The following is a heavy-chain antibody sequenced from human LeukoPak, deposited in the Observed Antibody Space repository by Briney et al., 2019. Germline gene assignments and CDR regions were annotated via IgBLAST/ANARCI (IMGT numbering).Heavy chain of an antibody. CDR3: ARGVAALDPFDI. V-gene: IGHV4-39*01. D-gene: IGHD2-15*01. CDR2: ISYFGAT. CDR1: GGSLSSINNF. Sequence: SETLSLTCTVSGGSLSSINNFWGWTRQPPGKGLEWFGSISYFGATSYNPSLRSRVTISVDSSKNQFSLKVTSVTAADTSVYYCARGVAALDPFDIWGQGTMVTVSS. J-gene: IGHJ3*02.